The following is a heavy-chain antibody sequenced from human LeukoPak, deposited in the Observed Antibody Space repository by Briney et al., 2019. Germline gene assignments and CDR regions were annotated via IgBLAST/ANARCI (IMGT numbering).Heavy chain of an antibody. Sequence: ASVKVSCKASGGTFSSYAISWVRQAPGQGLEWRGRIIPILGIANYAQKLQGRVTITADKSTSTAYMELSSLRSEDTAVYYCARDRPMNDYGDPGWFDPWGQGTLVTVSS. D-gene: IGHD4-17*01. CDR2: IIPILGIA. CDR1: GGTFSSYA. J-gene: IGHJ5*02. CDR3: ARDRPMNDYGDPGWFDP. V-gene: IGHV1-69*04.